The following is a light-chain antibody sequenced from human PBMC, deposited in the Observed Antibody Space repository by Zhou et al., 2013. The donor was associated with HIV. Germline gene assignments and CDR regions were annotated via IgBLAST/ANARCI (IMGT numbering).Light chain of an antibody. Sequence: DIQMTQSPSSLSASVGDRVTFTCRASEDISYFLAWYQQKPGEVPKLLMYAASTLQTGVPPRFSGSWSGTEFTLTISSLRPEDVATYFCQSYDSDLLTFGGGTKVEIK. V-gene: IGKV1-27*01. CDR3: QSYDSDLLT. J-gene: IGKJ4*02. CDR1: EDISYF. CDR2: AAS.